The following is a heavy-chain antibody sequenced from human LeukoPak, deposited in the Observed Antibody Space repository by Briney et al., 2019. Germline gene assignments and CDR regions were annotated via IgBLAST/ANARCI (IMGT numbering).Heavy chain of an antibody. J-gene: IGHJ4*02. CDR1: GGSFSGYY. Sequence: SETLSLTCAVYGGSFSGYYWSWIRQPPGKGLEWIGEINHSGSTNYNPSLKSRVTISVDTSKNQFSLKLSSVTAADTAVYYCARVSSRDGYNYYFDYWGQGTLVTVPS. V-gene: IGHV4-34*01. D-gene: IGHD5-24*01. CDR3: ARVSSRDGYNYYFDY. CDR2: INHSGST.